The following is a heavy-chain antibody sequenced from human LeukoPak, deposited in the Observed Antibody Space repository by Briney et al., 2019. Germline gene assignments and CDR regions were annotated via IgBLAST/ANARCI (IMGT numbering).Heavy chain of an antibody. CDR3: ARVAEYSDNSGSSMFYFDY. V-gene: IGHV4-4*02. CDR2: IYHSGST. CDR1: GAPISSNNW. D-gene: IGHD3-22*01. J-gene: IGHJ4*02. Sequence: SGTLSLTCAVSGAPISSNNWWWSWVRQPPGKGLGWIGEIYHSGSTNYNPSLKSRVTMSVDKSKNQFSLKLSSVTAADTAVYYCARVAEYSDNSGSSMFYFDYWGQGTLVTVSS.